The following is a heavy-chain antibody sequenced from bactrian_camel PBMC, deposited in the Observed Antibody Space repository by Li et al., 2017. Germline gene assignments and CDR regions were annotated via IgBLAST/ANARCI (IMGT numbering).Heavy chain of an antibody. V-gene: IGHV3S57*01. CDR2: IDSDGK. J-gene: IGHJ4*01. D-gene: IGHD6*01. CDR1: GDTINSYC. Sequence: CAAPGDTINSYCMGWFRQAPGKDREGVAHIDSDGKWYAESLKGRSTISTDDANNTLGLQLDSLQPEDTAMYYCAVLSQFNHCRGVVVGIWQQYASWGQGTQVTVS. CDR3: AVLSQFNHCRGVVVGIWQQYAS.